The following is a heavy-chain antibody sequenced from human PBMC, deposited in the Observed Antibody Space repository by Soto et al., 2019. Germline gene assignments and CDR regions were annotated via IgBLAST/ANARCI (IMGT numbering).Heavy chain of an antibody. D-gene: IGHD2-8*01. V-gene: IGHV4-4*02. Sequence: QVQLQESGPGLVKPSGTLSLTCAVSGGSISSSNWWSWVRQPPGKGLEWIGEIYHSGSTNYNPSLTGRVIISVDKSKKQFSLKLSSVAAADTAVYYCARVYCTNGVCYTPQGWFDPWGQGTLVAVSS. CDR2: IYHSGST. CDR3: ARVYCTNGVCYTPQGWFDP. J-gene: IGHJ5*02. CDR1: GGSISSSNW.